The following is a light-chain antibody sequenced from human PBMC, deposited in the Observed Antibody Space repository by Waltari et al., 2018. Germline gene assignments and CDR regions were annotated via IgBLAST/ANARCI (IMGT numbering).Light chain of an antibody. V-gene: IGLV2-23*02. CDR2: DVA. CDR1: NSAVGGYNY. J-gene: IGLJ2*01. CDR3: CSYAGTNSLV. Sequence: QSALTQPASVSGSTGQSIIISCTGTNSAVGGYNYVSWYQQRPGEVPKLFIYDVAKRPSVVSDRFSGAKSGNTASLTISGLLPEDEADYYCCSYAGTNSLVFGGGTRLTVL.